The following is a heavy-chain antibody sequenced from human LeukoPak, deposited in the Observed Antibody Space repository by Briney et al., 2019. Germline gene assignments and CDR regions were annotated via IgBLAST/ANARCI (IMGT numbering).Heavy chain of an antibody. Sequence: PGGSLRLSCEVSGFTFSSYHMNWVRQAPGKGLEWVSGISYSGGSTYYADSVKGRFTISRDNSKNTLFLQVNSLRAEDTAIYYCAKVALNHYVWGSDRSPLGYWGQGTLVTVSS. CDR1: GFTFSSYH. CDR3: AKVALNHYVWGSDRSPLGY. CDR2: ISYSGGST. V-gene: IGHV3-23*01. D-gene: IGHD3-16*02. J-gene: IGHJ4*02.